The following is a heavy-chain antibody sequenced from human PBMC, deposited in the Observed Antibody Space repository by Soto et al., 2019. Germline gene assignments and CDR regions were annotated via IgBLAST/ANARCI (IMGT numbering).Heavy chain of an antibody. CDR1: GYTLTSYY. Sequence: GASVEVCCTASGYTLTSYYMHWVRQAPGQGLEWMGIINPSGGSTSYAQKFQGRVTMTRDTSTSTVYMELSSLRSEDTAVYYCARDLRYFDWLSPPRYYYYMDVWGKGTTVTVSS. CDR3: ARDLRYFDWLSPPRYYYYMDV. CDR2: INPSGGST. V-gene: IGHV1-46*03. D-gene: IGHD3-9*01. J-gene: IGHJ6*03.